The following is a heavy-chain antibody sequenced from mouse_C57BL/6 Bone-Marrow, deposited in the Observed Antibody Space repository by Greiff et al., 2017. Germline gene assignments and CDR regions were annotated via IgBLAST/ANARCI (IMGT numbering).Heavy chain of an antibody. Sequence: EVKLQESGPVLVKPGASVKMSCKASGYTFTDYYMNWVKQSHGKSLEWIGVINPYNGGTSYNQKFKGKATLTVDKSSSTAYMELNSLTSEDSAVYYCARAGNWGYFDVWGTGTTVTVSS. D-gene: IGHD4-1*01. J-gene: IGHJ1*03. CDR3: ARAGNWGYFDV. V-gene: IGHV1-19*01. CDR2: INPYNGGT. CDR1: GYTFTDYY.